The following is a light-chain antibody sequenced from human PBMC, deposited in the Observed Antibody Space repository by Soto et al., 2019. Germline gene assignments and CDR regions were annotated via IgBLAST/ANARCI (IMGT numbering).Light chain of an antibody. CDR2: DAS. CDR1: RSISGQ. CDR3: QQYSTFWT. J-gene: IGKJ1*01. V-gene: IGKV1-5*01. Sequence: DIQMTQSPSTLSAFAGDIVTVTCRASRSISGQLAWYQQRPGKAPNLLISDASNLNGGVPSRFSGSGSGTEFTLTISSLQPDDSATYYCQQYSTFWTFGQGTKVDIK.